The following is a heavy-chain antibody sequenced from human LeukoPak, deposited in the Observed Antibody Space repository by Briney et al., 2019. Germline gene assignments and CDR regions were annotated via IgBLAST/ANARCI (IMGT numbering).Heavy chain of an antibody. CDR3: ARGGYGPGSHYRY. CDR1: AGSFTRYY. V-gene: IGHV4-34*01. CDR2: IDHTGSI. D-gene: IGHD3-10*01. Sequence: SETLSLTCAVNAGSFTRYYWSWIRQPPGKGLEWIGEIDHTGSISYNLSLRSRVTISVDTFKNRFSLKLRSVTAADRAIYYCARGGYGPGSHYRYWGQGTLVTVSS. J-gene: IGHJ4*02.